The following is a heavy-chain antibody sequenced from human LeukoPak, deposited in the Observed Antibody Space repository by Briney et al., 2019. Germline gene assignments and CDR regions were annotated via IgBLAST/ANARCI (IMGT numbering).Heavy chain of an antibody. V-gene: IGHV4-4*07. J-gene: IGHJ3*02. CDR3: ARDRGEWELPEHDAFDI. CDR2: IYTSGST. D-gene: IGHD1-26*01. CDR1: GGSISSYY. Sequence: PSETLSLTCTVSGGSISSYYWSWIRQPAGKGLEWIGRIYTSGSTNYNPSLKSRVTMSEDTSKNQFSLKLSSVTAADTAVYYCARDRGEWELPEHDAFDIWGQGTMVTVSS.